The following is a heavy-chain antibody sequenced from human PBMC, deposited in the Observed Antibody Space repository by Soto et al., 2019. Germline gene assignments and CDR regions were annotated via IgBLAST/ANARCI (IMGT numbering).Heavy chain of an antibody. CDR1: GFTFSDYG. CDR2: IWYGGTDK. V-gene: IGHV3-33*01. D-gene: IGHD1-26*01. Sequence: QVQLVESGGGVVQPGRSLRLSCAASGFTFSDYGMHWVRQAPGKGLEWVSFIWYGGTDKYYADSVKGRLIISRGNSKNPLYLQMNSLRAEDTAVYYCARGTKIYSGYYGLDVWGQGTTVTVSS. J-gene: IGHJ6*02. CDR3: ARGTKIYSGYYGLDV.